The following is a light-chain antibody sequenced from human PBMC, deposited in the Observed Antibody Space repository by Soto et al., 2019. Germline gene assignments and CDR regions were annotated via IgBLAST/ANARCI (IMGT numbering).Light chain of an antibody. CDR2: GAS. V-gene: IGKV3-20*01. Sequence: EIVLTQSPGTLSLSPGEGATLSCRASQSVSSSYIAWYQQRPGQTPSLLIYGASTRATGIPDRFSGSGSGTHFTLTISRLEPGDFAVYYCQQYGSSPLFTFGPGTKVDIK. CDR3: QQYGSSPLFT. CDR1: QSVSSSY. J-gene: IGKJ3*01.